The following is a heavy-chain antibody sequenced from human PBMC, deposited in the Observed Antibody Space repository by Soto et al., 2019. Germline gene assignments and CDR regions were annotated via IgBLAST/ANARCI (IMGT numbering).Heavy chain of an antibody. CDR2: IIPFFGTA. D-gene: IGHD6-19*01. CDR3: AKVRYSSPMGYYYGMDV. V-gene: IGHV1-69*01. Sequence: QAQLGQSGGEVKNPGPSGKASCKAPRVAFAKLIVTWVEQTLGLGLEGVGGIIPFFGTANYAQKFQGRVTITADESTSTSYMEVNNLRSEDTAVYYCAKVRYSSPMGYYYGMDVWGQGTTVTVSS. CDR1: RVAFAKLI. J-gene: IGHJ6*02.